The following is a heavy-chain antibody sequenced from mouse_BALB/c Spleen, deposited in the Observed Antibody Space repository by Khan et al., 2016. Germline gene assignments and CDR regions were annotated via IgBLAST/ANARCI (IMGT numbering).Heavy chain of an antibody. D-gene: IGHD1-3*01. CDR1: GYTFTDYA. Sequence: QVQLQQSGAELVRPGVSVKISCKGSGYTFTDYAMHWVKQSHAKSLEWIGVISTYYGDTSYNQKFEGKATMTVDKSSSTAYMELARLTSEDSAIXYDAREGLNSDYAMDYWGQGTSVTVSS. CDR3: AREGLNSDYAMDY. CDR2: ISTYYGDT. J-gene: IGHJ4*01. V-gene: IGHV1S137*01.